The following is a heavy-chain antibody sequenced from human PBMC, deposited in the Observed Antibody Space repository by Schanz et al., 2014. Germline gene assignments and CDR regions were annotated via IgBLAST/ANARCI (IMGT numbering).Heavy chain of an antibody. CDR2: IWYDGSNK. CDR3: ARGGADSAMAHEY. J-gene: IGHJ4*02. Sequence: QVQLVESGGGVVQPGRSLRLSCAASGFTFNSYGMHWVRQAPGKGLEWVAFIWYDGSNKYYADSVKGRFTISRDNSKNTVYLQMTSLRVEDTAVYYCARGGADSAMAHEYWGRGTLVTVSS. CDR1: GFTFNSYG. D-gene: IGHD5-18*01. V-gene: IGHV3-33*01.